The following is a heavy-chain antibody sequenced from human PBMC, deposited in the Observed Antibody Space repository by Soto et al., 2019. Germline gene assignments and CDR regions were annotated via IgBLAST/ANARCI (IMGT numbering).Heavy chain of an antibody. D-gene: IGHD3-16*01. J-gene: IGHJ5*02. CDR3: ARGPCPGPGGGGNWFEP. CDR1: GGSFSGYY. Sequence: QVQLQQWGAGLLKPSETLSLTCAVYGGSFSGYYWSWIRQPPGKGLAWIGEINHSGRTNYNPSLQRRVTVSVDQSQNQCSLQSSSVNAADTAVYYCARGPCPGPGGGGNWFEPWGQGTLGTVSS. V-gene: IGHV4-34*01. CDR2: INHSGRT.